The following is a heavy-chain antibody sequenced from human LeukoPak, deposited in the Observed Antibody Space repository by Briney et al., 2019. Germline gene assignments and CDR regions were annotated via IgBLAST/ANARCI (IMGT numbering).Heavy chain of an antibody. J-gene: IGHJ3*02. V-gene: IGHV4-30-2*01. CDR1: GGSISSGGYY. CDR3: ARVRGGWCVAFDI. Sequence: PSETLXLTCTVSGGSISSGGYYWSWIRQPPGKGLEWIGYIYHSGSTYYNPSLKSRVTISVDRSKNQFSLKLSSVTAADTAVYYCARVRGGWCVAFDIWGQGTMVTVSS. D-gene: IGHD2-15*01. CDR2: IYHSGST.